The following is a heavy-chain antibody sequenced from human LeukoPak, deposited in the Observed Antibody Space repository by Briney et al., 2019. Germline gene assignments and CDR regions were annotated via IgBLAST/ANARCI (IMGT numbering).Heavy chain of an antibody. CDR2: ISRNGGST. D-gene: IGHD6-13*01. CDR3: ARDRIEQQRTLGRSTSYYNYYYMDV. CDR1: GFTFDDYG. J-gene: IGHJ6*03. V-gene: IGHV3-20*04. Sequence: GGSLRLSCAASGFTFDDYGMTWVRQVPGKGLEWVYGISRNGGSTGYADSVKGRFTISRDNAKNSLYLQMNSLRAEDTAVYYCARDRIEQQRTLGRSTSYYNYYYMDVWGKGTTVTVSS.